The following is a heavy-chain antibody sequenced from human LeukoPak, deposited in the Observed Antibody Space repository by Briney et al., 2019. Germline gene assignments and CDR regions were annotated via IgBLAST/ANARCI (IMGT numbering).Heavy chain of an antibody. D-gene: IGHD3-22*01. Sequence: GASVKVSCKASGYTFTSYDINWVRQATGQGLEWMGWMNPNSGNTGYAQKFQGRVTMTRNTSISTAYMELSSLRSEDTAVYYCARMTKWLFHSWGDYYYYYMDVWGKGTTVTVSS. CDR3: ARMTKWLFHSWGDYYYYYMDV. J-gene: IGHJ6*03. CDR2: MNPNSGNT. CDR1: GYTFTSYD. V-gene: IGHV1-8*01.